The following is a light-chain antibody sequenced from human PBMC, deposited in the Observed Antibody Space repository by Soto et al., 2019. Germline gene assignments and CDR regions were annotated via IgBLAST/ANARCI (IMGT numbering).Light chain of an antibody. CDR3: HHYNSHPGT. Sequence: DIQMTQSPSTLSASVGDRVTITCRASQGVTSWLAWYQQKPGKAPKVLIYDASSLESGVPSRFSGSGSGTEFTLTISSLQPDDFATYYCHHYNSHPGTFGRGTKVELK. J-gene: IGKJ1*01. V-gene: IGKV1-5*01. CDR1: QGVTSW. CDR2: DAS.